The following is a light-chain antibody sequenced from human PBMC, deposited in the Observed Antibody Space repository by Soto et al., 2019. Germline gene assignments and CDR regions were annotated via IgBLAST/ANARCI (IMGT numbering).Light chain of an antibody. CDR3: QQTYSTPRT. CDR1: QSISTY. J-gene: IGKJ2*01. CDR2: AAS. V-gene: IGKV1-39*01. Sequence: DIQMTQSPSSLSASVGDRVTITCRARQSISTYLNWYQQKPGRAPKLLIYAASSLQSGVPSRFSGSGSGTDFTLTISSLQPEDFASYYCQQTYSTPRTFGQGTNLEIK.